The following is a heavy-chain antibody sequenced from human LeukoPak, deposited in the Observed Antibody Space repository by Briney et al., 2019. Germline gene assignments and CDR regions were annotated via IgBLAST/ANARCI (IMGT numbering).Heavy chain of an antibody. CDR1: GFTFSSYG. V-gene: IGHV3-30*18. CDR2: ISYDGSNK. CDR3: AKSSGWYFDY. J-gene: IGHJ4*02. D-gene: IGHD6-19*01. Sequence: AGGSLRLSCAASGFTFSSYGMHWVRQAPGKGLEWVAVISYDGSNKYYADSVKGRFTISRDNSKNTLYLQMNSLRAEDTAVYYCAKSSGWYFDYWGQGTLVTVSS.